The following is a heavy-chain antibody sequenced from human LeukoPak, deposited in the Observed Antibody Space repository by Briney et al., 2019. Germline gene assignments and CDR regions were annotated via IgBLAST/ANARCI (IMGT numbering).Heavy chain of an antibody. CDR1: GFTFSSYP. J-gene: IGHJ5*01. CDR2: ITSSGGT. CDR3: AKEDYRDHTTGFDS. Sequence: PGGSLRLSCAASGFTFSSYPVSWARQAPGRGLEWVSAITSSGGTYYIPSVRGRFIVSRDNSRNTLYLQMNGLTAEDTAIYYCAKEDYRDHTTGFDSWGQGTLVTVSS. D-gene: IGHD4-17*01. V-gene: IGHV3-23*01.